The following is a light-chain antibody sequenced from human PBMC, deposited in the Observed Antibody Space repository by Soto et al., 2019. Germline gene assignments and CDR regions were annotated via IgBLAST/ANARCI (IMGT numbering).Light chain of an antibody. CDR3: QVWDSGSDSFL. V-gene: IGLV3-21*02. CDR1: NIGIKS. CDR2: DDR. Sequence: SYELTQPPSVSVASGQTARITCGGNNIGIKSVHWYHQKPGQAPLLVVYDDRYRPSGIPERFSGSNSGNTATLTISRVEAGDEADYYCQVWDSGSDSFLFGSGTKLTVL. J-gene: IGLJ1*01.